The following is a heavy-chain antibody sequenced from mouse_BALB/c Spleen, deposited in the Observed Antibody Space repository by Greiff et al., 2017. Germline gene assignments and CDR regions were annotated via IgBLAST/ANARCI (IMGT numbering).Heavy chain of an antibody. CDR3: ARTTEYYFDY. J-gene: IGHJ2*01. CDR2: IYPGDGDT. CDR1: GYAFSSYW. V-gene: IGHV1-80*01. Sequence: QVQLKQSGAELVRPGSSVKISCKASGYAFSSYWMNWVKQRPGQGLEWIGQIYPGDGDTNYNGKFKGKATLTADKSSSTAYMQLSSLTSEDSAVYFCARTTEYYFDYWGQGTTLTVSS. D-gene: IGHD1-1*01.